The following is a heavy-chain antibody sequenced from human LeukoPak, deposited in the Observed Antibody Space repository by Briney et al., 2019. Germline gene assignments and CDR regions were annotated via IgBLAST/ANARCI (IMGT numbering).Heavy chain of an antibody. V-gene: IGHV3-33*06. CDR1: GFTFSSYG. CDR2: IWYDGSNK. CDR3: AKSSYYDASGYYREYYFDY. D-gene: IGHD3-22*01. Sequence: GGSLRLSCAASGFTFSSYGMHWVRQAPGKGLEWVAVIWYDGSNKYYADSVKGRFTISRDNSKNTLYLQMNSLRAEDTAVYYCAKSSYYDASGYYREYYFDYWGQGTLVTVSS. J-gene: IGHJ4*02.